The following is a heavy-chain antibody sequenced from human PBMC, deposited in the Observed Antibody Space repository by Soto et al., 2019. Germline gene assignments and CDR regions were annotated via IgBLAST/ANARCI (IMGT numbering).Heavy chain of an antibody. CDR2: ISGSGGST. CDR3: AKDRIFGVAIGWFDP. D-gene: IGHD3-3*01. CDR1: GFTFSSYA. J-gene: IGHJ5*02. V-gene: IGHV3-23*01. Sequence: GGSLRLSCAASGFTFSSYAMSWVRQAPGKGLEWVSAISGSGGSTYYADSVKGRFTISRDNSKNTLYLQMNSLRAEDTAVYYCAKDRIFGVAIGWFDPRGQGTLVTVSS.